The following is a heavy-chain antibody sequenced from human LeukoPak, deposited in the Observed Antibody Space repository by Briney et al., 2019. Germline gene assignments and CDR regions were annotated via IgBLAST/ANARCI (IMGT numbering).Heavy chain of an antibody. CDR2: IYPGDSDT. J-gene: IGHJ4*02. CDR1: GYSFTNYW. D-gene: IGHD6-19*01. Sequence: PGESLKICYDGSGYSFTNYWICWVRQLPGKGLEWMGIIYPGDSDTRYSPSFQGQVTISADKSISTAFLQWSSLKASDTAMYYCARSWVAGYGTVLDYWGQGTLVTVSS. V-gene: IGHV5-51*01. CDR3: ARSWVAGYGTVLDY.